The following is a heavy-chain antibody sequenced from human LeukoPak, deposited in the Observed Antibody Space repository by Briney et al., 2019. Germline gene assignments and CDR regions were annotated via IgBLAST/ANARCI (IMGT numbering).Heavy chain of an antibody. CDR2: ISSSGSTI. CDR1: GFPFSDYY. CDR3: ARDWNLPGIAAAEY. V-gene: IGHV3-11*01. J-gene: IGHJ4*02. D-gene: IGHD6-13*01. Sequence: GGSLSLSCAASGFPFSDYYMSWIRQAPGKGLEWVSYISSSGSTIYYADSVKGRFTIPRDNAKNSLYLQMNSLRAEDTAVYYCARDWNLPGIAAAEYWGQGTLVTVSS.